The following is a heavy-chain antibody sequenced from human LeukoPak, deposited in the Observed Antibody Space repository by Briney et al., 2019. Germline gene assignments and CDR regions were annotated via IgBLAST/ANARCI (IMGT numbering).Heavy chain of an antibody. D-gene: IGHD3-9*01. Sequence: PGGSLRLSCAASGFTFSSYEMNWVRQAPGKGLEWVSYISSSGSTIYYADSVKGRFTISRDNAKNSLYLQMNSLRAEDTAVYYCAARYFDWLLYDYWGQGTLVTVSS. CDR3: AARYFDWLLYDY. CDR2: ISSSGSTI. J-gene: IGHJ4*02. CDR1: GFTFSSYE. V-gene: IGHV3-48*03.